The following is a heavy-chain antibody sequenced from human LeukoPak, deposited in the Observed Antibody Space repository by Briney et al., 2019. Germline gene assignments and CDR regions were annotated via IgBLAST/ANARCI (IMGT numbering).Heavy chain of an antibody. CDR2: ISGSGGST. Sequence: PGGSLRLSCAASGFTFSSYAMSWVRQAPGKGLEWVSAISGSGGSTYYADSVKGRFTISRDNSKNTLYLQMNSLRAEDTAVYYCAKFTDLYDILTGWDYWGQGTLVTVSS. CDR1: GFTFSSYA. CDR3: AKFTDLYDILTGWDY. V-gene: IGHV3-23*01. D-gene: IGHD3-9*01. J-gene: IGHJ4*02.